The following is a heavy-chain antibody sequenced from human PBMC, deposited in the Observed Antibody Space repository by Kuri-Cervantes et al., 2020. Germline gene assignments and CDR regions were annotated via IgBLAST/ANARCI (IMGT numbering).Heavy chain of an antibody. J-gene: IGHJ4*02. Sequence: GESLKISCAASGFTFSSYAMSWVRQAPGKGLEWVAVISYDGGNKYYADSVKGRFTISRDNSKNTLYLQMNSLRTEDTAVYYCARGSRRIPVAGTNYWGQGTLVTVSS. CDR2: ISYDGGNK. D-gene: IGHD6-19*01. V-gene: IGHV3-30*03. CDR3: ARGSRRIPVAGTNY. CDR1: GFTFSSYA.